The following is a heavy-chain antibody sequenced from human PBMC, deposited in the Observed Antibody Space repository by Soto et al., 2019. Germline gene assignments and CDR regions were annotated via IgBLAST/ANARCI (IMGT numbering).Heavy chain of an antibody. CDR2: SWYDGRNK. Sequence: QVQLVESGGGVVQPGRSLRLSCAASGFSLSDYGMHWVRQAPGKGLEWVAISWYDGRNKYYADSVKGRFTISRDNSKNMLYLQMESLRAEDTAVYYCARDGAFGENRGWWFDLWGRGTLVTVSS. J-gene: IGHJ2*01. CDR1: GFSLSDYG. V-gene: IGHV3-33*01. CDR3: ARDGAFGENRGWWFDL. D-gene: IGHD3-10*01.